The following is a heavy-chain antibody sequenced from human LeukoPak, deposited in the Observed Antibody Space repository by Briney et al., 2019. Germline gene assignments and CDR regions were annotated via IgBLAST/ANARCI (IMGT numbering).Heavy chain of an antibody. D-gene: IGHD3-10*01. J-gene: IGHJ4*02. CDR3: ARDLYGSGSYYKTLFDY. Sequence: ASVKVSCKASGYTFTGYYMRWVRQAPGQGLEWMGIVNPSGGSTSYAQKFLGRVTMTRDTSTSTVYMELSSLRSEDTAVYYCARDLYGSGSYYKTLFDYWGQGTLVTVSS. CDR2: VNPSGGST. V-gene: IGHV1-46*01. CDR1: GYTFTGYY.